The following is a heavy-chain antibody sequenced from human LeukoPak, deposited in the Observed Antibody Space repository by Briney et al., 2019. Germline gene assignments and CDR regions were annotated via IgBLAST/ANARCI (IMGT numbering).Heavy chain of an antibody. J-gene: IGHJ4*02. CDR3: ARQDSSSWYSEYYFDY. Sequence: SETLSLTCTVSGGSISSYYWSWIRQPPGKGLEWIGYIYYSGSTNYNPSLKSRVTISVDTSKNQFSLKLSSVTAADTAVYYCARQDSSSWYSEYYFDYWGQGTLVTVSS. D-gene: IGHD6-13*01. CDR1: GGSISSYY. CDR2: IYYSGST. V-gene: IGHV4-59*08.